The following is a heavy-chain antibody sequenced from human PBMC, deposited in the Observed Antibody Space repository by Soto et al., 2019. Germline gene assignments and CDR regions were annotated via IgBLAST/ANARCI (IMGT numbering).Heavy chain of an antibody. D-gene: IGHD2-15*01. Sequence: ASVKVSCKASGYTFTSYGISWVRQAPGQGLEWMGWISAYNGNTNYAQKLQGRVTMTTDTSTSTAYMELRSLRSDDTAVYYCARFPTPPLSWAQPRHTPYFDYWGQGTLVTVSS. CDR2: ISAYNGNT. V-gene: IGHV1-18*01. CDR3: ARFPTPPLSWAQPRHTPYFDY. CDR1: GYTFTSYG. J-gene: IGHJ4*02.